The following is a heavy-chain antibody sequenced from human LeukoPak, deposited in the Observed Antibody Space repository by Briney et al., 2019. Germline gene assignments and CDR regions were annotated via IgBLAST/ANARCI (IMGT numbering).Heavy chain of an antibody. J-gene: IGHJ4*02. CDR3: ARGDTTGYDFDY. Sequence: TSETLSLTCAVSGGSFSGYCWSWTRQPPGKGLEWIGEINHSGSTNYNPSLKGRVTISVDTSKNQFSLKLSSVTAADTAVYYCARGDTTGYDFDYWGQGTLITVSS. CDR1: GGSFSGYC. D-gene: IGHD3-9*01. CDR2: INHSGST. V-gene: IGHV4-34*01.